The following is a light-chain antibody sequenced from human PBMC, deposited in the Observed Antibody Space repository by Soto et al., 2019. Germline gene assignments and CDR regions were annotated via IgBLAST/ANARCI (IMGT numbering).Light chain of an antibody. CDR1: QGIGND. V-gene: IGKV1-6*01. J-gene: IGKJ1*01. Sequence: AIQLTQSPSSLSASVGDRVSITCRASQGIGNDLGWYQHKPGKAPKLLIHGASSLQSGVPSRFSGSASGTEFTLTISSLQPEDLASYYCLQDHSYPWTFGQGTKVEI. CDR3: LQDHSYPWT. CDR2: GAS.